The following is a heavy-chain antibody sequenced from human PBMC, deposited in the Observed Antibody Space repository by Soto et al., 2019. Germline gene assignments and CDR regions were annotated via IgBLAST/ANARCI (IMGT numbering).Heavy chain of an antibody. V-gene: IGHV4-39*07. D-gene: IGHD4-17*01. CDR1: GGSISSSEYY. CDR3: ARRYGASFDY. J-gene: IGHJ4*02. CDR2: IYYSGST. Sequence: SETLSLTCTVSGGSISSSEYYWDWIRQPPGKGLECIGSIYYSGSTYYNPSLKSRVTISVDTSKNQFSLKLSSVTAADTAVYYCARRYGASFDYWGQGTLVTVSS.